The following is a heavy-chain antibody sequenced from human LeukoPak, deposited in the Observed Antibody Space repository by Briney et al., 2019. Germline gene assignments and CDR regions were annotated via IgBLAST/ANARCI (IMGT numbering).Heavy chain of an antibody. Sequence: TGGSLRLSCAASGFTFSDYYMSWIRQAPGKGLEWVSYISSSGSTIYYADSVKGRFTISRDNAKNSLYLQMNSLRAEDTAVYYCARVNKGRSSTTPRHNWFDPWGQGTLVTASS. J-gene: IGHJ5*02. D-gene: IGHD2-2*01. CDR3: ARVNKGRSSTTPRHNWFDP. V-gene: IGHV3-11*01. CDR1: GFTFSDYY. CDR2: ISSSGSTI.